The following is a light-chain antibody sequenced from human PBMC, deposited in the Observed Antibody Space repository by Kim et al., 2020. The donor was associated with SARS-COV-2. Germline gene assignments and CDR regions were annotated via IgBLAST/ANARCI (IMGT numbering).Light chain of an antibody. J-gene: IGKJ2*01. Sequence: YPGEKASLSCKASQGVSSNYLAWYQQKPDQAPRRLIYAASSRANGIPDRFSGSGSQTDFTLTINGLEPEDFALYYCQQYGTSTGYTFGQGTKLEI. CDR2: AAS. CDR1: QGVSSNY. CDR3: QQYGTSTGYT. V-gene: IGKV3-20*01.